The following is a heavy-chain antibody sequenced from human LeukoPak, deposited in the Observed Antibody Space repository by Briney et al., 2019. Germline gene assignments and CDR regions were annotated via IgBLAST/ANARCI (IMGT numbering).Heavy chain of an antibody. CDR2: ISGSGSTI. V-gene: IGHV3-48*04. Sequence: PGRSLRLSCAASGFIFSSYGMNWVRQAPGKGLEWVSYISGSGSTIYYADSVKGRFTISRDNANNSLYLQMDSLRAEDTAVYYCASLVTDSWGQGTLVTVSS. D-gene: IGHD1-26*01. CDR3: ASLVTDS. CDR1: GFIFSSYG. J-gene: IGHJ4*02.